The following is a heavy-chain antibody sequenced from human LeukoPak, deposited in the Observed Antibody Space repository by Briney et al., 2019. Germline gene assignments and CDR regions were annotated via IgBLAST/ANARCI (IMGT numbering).Heavy chain of an antibody. Sequence: SETLSLTCAVYGESFSGYYWSWIRQPPGKGLEWIGEINHSGSTNYNPSLKSRVTISVDPSQKQFCLKLSSVTAADTVMYYCARGRGIVVVTAIISNYCFDYWGQGTLVTVSS. CDR1: GESFSGYY. V-gene: IGHV4-34*01. CDR2: INHSGST. CDR3: ARGRGIVVVTAIISNYCFDY. D-gene: IGHD2-21*02. J-gene: IGHJ4*02.